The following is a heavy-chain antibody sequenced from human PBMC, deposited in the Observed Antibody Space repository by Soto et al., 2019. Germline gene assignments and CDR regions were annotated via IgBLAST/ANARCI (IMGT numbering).Heavy chain of an antibody. V-gene: IGHV4-34*01. CDR3: ARFNYYYGMDV. J-gene: IGHJ6*02. CDR2: INHSGST. CDR1: GGSFSGYY. Sequence: SETLSLTCAVYGGSFSGYYWSWIRQPPGKGLEWIGEINHSGSTNCNPSLKSRVTISVDTSKNQFSLKLSSVTAADTAMYYCARFNYYYGMDVWGQGTTVTVSS.